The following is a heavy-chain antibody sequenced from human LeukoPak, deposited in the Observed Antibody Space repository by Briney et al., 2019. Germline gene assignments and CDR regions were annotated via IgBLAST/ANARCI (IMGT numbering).Heavy chain of an antibody. V-gene: IGHV1-2*06. CDR2: INPNSGGT. J-gene: IGHJ5*02. D-gene: IGHD3-10*01. Sequence: GASVTVSCKASGYTFTGYYMHWVRQAPGQGLEWMGRINPNSGGTNYARKFQGRVTMTRDTSISTAYMELSRLRSDDTAVYYCAREAGSWFGESWGQGTLVTVSS. CDR1: GYTFTGYY. CDR3: AREAGSWFGES.